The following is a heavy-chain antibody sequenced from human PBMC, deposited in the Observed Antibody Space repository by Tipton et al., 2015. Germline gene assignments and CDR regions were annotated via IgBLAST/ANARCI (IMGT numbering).Heavy chain of an antibody. Sequence: TLSLTCSVSGDSISSSNWWSWVRQPPGKGLEWIGYIYYSGHTKYNPSLKSRVAISADTSKNQFSLKMTSVTAADTAVYYCARAVAGTFDYWGQGTLVTVSS. J-gene: IGHJ4*02. CDR2: IYYSGHT. CDR3: ARAVAGTFDY. V-gene: IGHV4-4*02. CDR1: GDSISSSNW. D-gene: IGHD6-19*01.